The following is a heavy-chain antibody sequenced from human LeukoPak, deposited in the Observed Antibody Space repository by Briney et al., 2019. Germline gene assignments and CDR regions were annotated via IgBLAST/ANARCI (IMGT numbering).Heavy chain of an antibody. D-gene: IGHD6-13*01. CDR3: AREGAAAGPWYFDY. V-gene: IGHV4-39*07. J-gene: IGHJ4*02. CDR2: IYYSGST. CDR1: GGSISSSSYY. Sequence: PSETLSLTCTVSGGSISSSSYYWGWIRQPPGKGLEWIGSIYYSGSTNYNPSLKSRVTISVDKSKNQFSLKLNSVTAADTAVYYCAREGAAAGPWYFDYWGQGTLVTVSS.